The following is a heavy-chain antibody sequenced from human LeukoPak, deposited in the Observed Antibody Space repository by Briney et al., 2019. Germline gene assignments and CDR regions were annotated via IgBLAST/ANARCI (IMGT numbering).Heavy chain of an antibody. V-gene: IGHV1-46*01. CDR3: ARSGDYYDSSGYAY. CDR1: GYTFTSNY. CDR2: ISPSGGST. Sequence: SVKVSCKAFGYTFTSNYMHWVRQAPGQGPEGMGVISPSGGSTTYAQKFQGRVTLTRDMSTSTDYLELSSLRSEDTAVYYCARSGDYYDSSGYAYWGQGTLVTVSS. D-gene: IGHD3-22*01. J-gene: IGHJ4*02.